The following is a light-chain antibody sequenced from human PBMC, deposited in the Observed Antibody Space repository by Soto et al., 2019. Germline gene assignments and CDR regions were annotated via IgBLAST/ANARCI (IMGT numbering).Light chain of an antibody. CDR2: DAS. J-gene: IGKJ2*01. Sequence: DIEMTQSPSTLSASVGDRVTITCRASQSISTWLAWYQQKPGKAPNLLIYDASNLESGVPSRFSGSGTGTKSPPPIGTRQPDDFATFSCQQYNSYLYILAQGPKLEIK. CDR3: QQYNSYLYI. CDR1: QSISTW. V-gene: IGKV1-5*01.